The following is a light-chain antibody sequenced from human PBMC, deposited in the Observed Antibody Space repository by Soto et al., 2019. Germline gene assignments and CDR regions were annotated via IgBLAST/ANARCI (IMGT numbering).Light chain of an antibody. CDR1: QYISSD. V-gene: IGKV3-11*01. CDR3: QQRSNWPLT. J-gene: IGKJ4*01. CDR2: DAS. Sequence: EIVLTQSPGTLSLSPGERATLSCRASQYISSDLAWYQHKPGQAPRLLIYDASNRATGIPARFSGSGAGTDFTLTISSLEPEDFAVYYCQQRSNWPLTFGGGTKVDIK.